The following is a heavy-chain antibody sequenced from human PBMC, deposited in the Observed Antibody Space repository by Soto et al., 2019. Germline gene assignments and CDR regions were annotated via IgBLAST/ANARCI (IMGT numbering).Heavy chain of an antibody. D-gene: IGHD6-13*01. Sequence: PSETLSLTCAVSGGSISSSNWWSLVRQPAGKGLEWIGEIYHSGSTNYNPSLKSRVTISVDTSKNQFSLKLSSVTAADTAVYYCATSSSWYRDIFWFDPWGQGTLVTVSS. CDR1: GGSISSSNW. CDR2: IYHSGST. J-gene: IGHJ5*02. V-gene: IGHV4-4*02. CDR3: ATSSSWYRDIFWFDP.